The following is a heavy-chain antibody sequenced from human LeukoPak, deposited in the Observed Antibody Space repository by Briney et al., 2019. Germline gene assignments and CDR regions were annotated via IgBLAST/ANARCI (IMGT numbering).Heavy chain of an antibody. J-gene: IGHJ4*02. Sequence: GGSLRLSCAASGFRFSSYAMSWVRQAPGKGLDWVSTISGSGSSKYYAGSVKGRFTISRDNSKNTLYLQMNSLRADDTALYYCAKDFLGWDFWGQGTLVTVSS. CDR1: GFRFSSYA. V-gene: IGHV3-23*01. D-gene: IGHD2/OR15-2a*01. CDR2: ISGSGSSK. CDR3: AKDFLGWDF.